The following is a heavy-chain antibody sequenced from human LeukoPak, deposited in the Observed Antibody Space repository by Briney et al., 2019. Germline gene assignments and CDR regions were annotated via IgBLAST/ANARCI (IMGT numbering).Heavy chain of an antibody. V-gene: IGHV4-59*02. D-gene: IGHD2-15*01. Sequence: PSETLSLTCVVSGGSVSGYYWGWIRQPPGRGLEWIGYVYYSGSTNYNPSFKSRITISVDTSRNQFSLQLSSVTAADTAVYYCARIHSYCSGGACYVLDNWGQGTLVAVSS. CDR1: GGSVSGYY. CDR3: ARIHSYCSGGACYVLDN. CDR2: VYYSGST. J-gene: IGHJ4*02.